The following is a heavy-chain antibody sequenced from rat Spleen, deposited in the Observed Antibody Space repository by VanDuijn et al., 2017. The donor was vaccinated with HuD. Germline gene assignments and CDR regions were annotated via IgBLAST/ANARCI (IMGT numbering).Heavy chain of an antibody. V-gene: IGHV5S23*01. CDR1: GFTFSNYY. CDR2: ITNSGGST. Sequence: EVQLVESGGGLVQPGRSLKLSCAASGFTFSNYYMAWVRQAPTKGLEWVASITNSGGSTYYRDSVKGRFTISRDNAKSTLYLQMDSLRSEDTATYYCPRDTSYYLDYWGQGVRVTVAS. CDR3: PRDTSYYLDY. D-gene: IGHD1-9*01. J-gene: IGHJ2*01.